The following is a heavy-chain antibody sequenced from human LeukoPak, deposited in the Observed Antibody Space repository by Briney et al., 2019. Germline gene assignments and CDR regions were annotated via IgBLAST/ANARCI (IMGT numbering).Heavy chain of an antibody. CDR3: ARVLRWYQAFDY. Sequence: PGGSLRLSCAASGFTFSDYYMSWIRQAPGKGLEWVSYISSSGSTIYYADSVKSRFTISRDNAKNSLYLQMNSLRAEDTAVYYCARVLRWYQAFDYWGQGTLVTVSS. J-gene: IGHJ4*02. CDR2: ISSSGSTI. V-gene: IGHV3-11*01. CDR1: GFTFSDYY. D-gene: IGHD4-23*01.